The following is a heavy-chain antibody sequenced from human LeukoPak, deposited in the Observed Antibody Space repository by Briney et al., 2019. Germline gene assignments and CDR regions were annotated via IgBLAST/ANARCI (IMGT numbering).Heavy chain of an antibody. Sequence: GGSLRLSCAASGFTFSSYGMHWVRQAPGKGLEWVSSISSSSSYIYYADSVKGRFTISRDNSKNTLYLQMNSLRAEDTAVYYCARVISSGYPPDLYFQHWGQGTLVTVSS. J-gene: IGHJ1*01. CDR2: ISSSSSYI. CDR3: ARVISSGYPPDLYFQH. CDR1: GFTFSSYG. D-gene: IGHD3-22*01. V-gene: IGHV3-21*04.